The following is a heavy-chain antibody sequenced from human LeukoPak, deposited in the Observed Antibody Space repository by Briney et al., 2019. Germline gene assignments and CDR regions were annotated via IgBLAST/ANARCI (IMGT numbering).Heavy chain of an antibody. CDR1: GFSFSDYE. Sequence: GGSLRLSCAASGFSFSDYEMNWVRQAPGKGLEWLSHIDISGNTIHYADSVEGRFTISRDNSKNTLYLQMNSLRAEDTAVYYCAGEIMITFGGVIVNRAFDIWGQGTMVTVSS. CDR3: AGEIMITFGGVIVNRAFDI. V-gene: IGHV3-48*01. D-gene: IGHD3-16*02. J-gene: IGHJ3*02. CDR2: IDISGNTI.